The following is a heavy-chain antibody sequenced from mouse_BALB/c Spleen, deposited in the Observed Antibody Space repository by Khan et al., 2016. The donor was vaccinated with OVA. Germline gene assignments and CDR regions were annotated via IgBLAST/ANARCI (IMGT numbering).Heavy chain of an antibody. D-gene: IGHD2-1*01. CDR3: TNGNYGWFAY. J-gene: IGHJ3*01. Sequence: EVQLVESGGGLVEPGGSLKLSCAASGFTFSSFVMSWVRQTPGKRLEWVATISRAATYTYYPDSIKGRSTISRDTANNTLYLHMNSLRSDDAAFYYCTNGNYGWFAYWGLGTLVTVST. CDR2: ISRAATYT. V-gene: IGHV5-9-3*01. CDR1: GFTFSSFV.